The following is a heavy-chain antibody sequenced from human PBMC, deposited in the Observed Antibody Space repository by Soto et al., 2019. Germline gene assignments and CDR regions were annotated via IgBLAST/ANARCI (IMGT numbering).Heavy chain of an antibody. J-gene: IGHJ4*02. CDR3: ARGGDYYTFDY. CDR1: GYAFTQHD. Sequence: ASVKVSCETSGYAFTQHDIYWVRQAPGQGLEWMGWMNPNSGNTAYAQKFQDRVTMTRNTSITTAYMELSRLRSDDTALYYCARGGDYYTFDYWGQGALVTVSS. D-gene: IGHD3-3*01. CDR2: MNPNSGNT. V-gene: IGHV1-8*01.